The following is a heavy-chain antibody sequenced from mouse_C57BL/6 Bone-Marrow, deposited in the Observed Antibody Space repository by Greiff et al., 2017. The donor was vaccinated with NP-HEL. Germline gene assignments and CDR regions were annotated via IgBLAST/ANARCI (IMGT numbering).Heavy chain of an antibody. D-gene: IGHD1-1*01. CDR3: TRGYGSIYYAMDY. Sequence: EVMLVESGAELVRPGASVKLSCTASGFNITDDYMHWVKQRPEQGLEWIGWIDPENGDTDYASKFQGKATITADTSSNTAYLQLSSLTSEDTAVYYCTRGYGSIYYAMDYWGQGTSVTVSS. V-gene: IGHV14-4*01. CDR2: IDPENGDT. CDR1: GFNITDDY. J-gene: IGHJ4*01.